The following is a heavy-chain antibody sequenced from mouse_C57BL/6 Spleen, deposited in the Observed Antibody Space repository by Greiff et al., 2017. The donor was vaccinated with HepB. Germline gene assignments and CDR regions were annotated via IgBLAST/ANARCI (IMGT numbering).Heavy chain of an antibody. CDR2: IWSDGST. J-gene: IGHJ3*01. D-gene: IGHD2-3*01. V-gene: IGHV2-2*01. Sequence: VKLVESGPGLVQPSQSLSITCTVSGFSLTSYGVHWVRQSPGKGLEWLGVIWSDGSTDYNAAFISRLSISKDNSKSQVFFKMNSLQADDTAIYYCASDGSFAYWGQGTLVTVSA. CDR3: ASDGSFAY. CDR1: GFSLTSYG.